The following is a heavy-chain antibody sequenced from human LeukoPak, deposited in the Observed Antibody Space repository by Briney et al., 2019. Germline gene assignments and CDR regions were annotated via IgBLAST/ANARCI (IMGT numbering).Heavy chain of an antibody. D-gene: IGHD3-3*01. CDR2: IYTSGST. CDR3: ARENSNYDFWSGYYNSWFDP. V-gene: IGHV4-4*07. Sequence: PSETLSLTCTVSGGSISSYYWSWIRQPAGKGLEWIGRIYTSGSTNYIPSLKSRVTMSVDTSKNQFSLKLSSVTAADTAVYYCARENSNYDFWSGYYNSWFDPWGQGTLVTVSS. J-gene: IGHJ5*02. CDR1: GGSISSYY.